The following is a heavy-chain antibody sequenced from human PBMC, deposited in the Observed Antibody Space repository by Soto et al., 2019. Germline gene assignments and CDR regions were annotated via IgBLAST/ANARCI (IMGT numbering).Heavy chain of an antibody. V-gene: IGHV3-23*01. CDR1: GFTFSSYA. Sequence: PGGSLRLSCAAAGFTFSSYAMSWVRQAPGKGLEWVSAISGSGGSTYYADSVKGRFTISRDNSKNTLYLQMNSLRAEDTAVYYCAKGGDDYTYYYYGMDVWGQGTTVTVS. J-gene: IGHJ6*02. CDR2: ISGSGGST. D-gene: IGHD4-4*01. CDR3: AKGGDDYTYYYYGMDV.